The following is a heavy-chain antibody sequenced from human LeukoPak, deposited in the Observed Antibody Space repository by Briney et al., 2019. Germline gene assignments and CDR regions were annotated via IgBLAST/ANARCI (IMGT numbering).Heavy chain of an antibody. Sequence: SETLSLTCTVSGGSISSYYWSWIRQPPGKGLEWIGYINYSGSTNYNPSLKSRVPISVDTSKNQFSLKLSSVSAADTAVYYWARHGALGALGFGEGPDLSIDYWGQGTLVTVSS. D-gene: IGHD3-10*01. V-gene: IGHV4-59*08. CDR3: ARHGALGALGFGEGPDLSIDY. CDR1: GGSISSYY. CDR2: INYSGST. J-gene: IGHJ4*02.